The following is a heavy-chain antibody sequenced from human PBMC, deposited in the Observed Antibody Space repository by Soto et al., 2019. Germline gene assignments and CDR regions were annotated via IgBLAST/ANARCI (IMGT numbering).Heavy chain of an antibody. V-gene: IGHV3-30-3*01. Sequence: PGGSLRLSCAASGFTFSSYAMHWVRQAPGKGLEWVAVISYDGSNKYYADSVKGRFTISRDNSKNTLYLQMNSLRAEDTAVYYCARDHRLDYYDTSYAFDIWGQGTMVTVSS. CDR3: ARDHRLDYYDTSYAFDI. D-gene: IGHD3-22*01. J-gene: IGHJ3*02. CDR1: GFTFSSYA. CDR2: ISYDGSNK.